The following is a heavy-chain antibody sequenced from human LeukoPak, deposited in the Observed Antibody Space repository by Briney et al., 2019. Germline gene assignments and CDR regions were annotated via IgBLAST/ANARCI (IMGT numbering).Heavy chain of an antibody. CDR2: IHHRGST. J-gene: IGHJ4*02. CDR1: GFTFSSYS. CDR3: ARGQYSSSWYALDY. V-gene: IGHV4-38-2*01. D-gene: IGHD6-13*01. Sequence: GSLRLSCAASGFTFSSYSMNWIRQPPGKGLEWIGSIHHRGSTYYNPSLRSRATMSVDTSKNQFSLKLSSVTAADTAVYYCARGQYSSSWYALDYWGQGTLVTVSS.